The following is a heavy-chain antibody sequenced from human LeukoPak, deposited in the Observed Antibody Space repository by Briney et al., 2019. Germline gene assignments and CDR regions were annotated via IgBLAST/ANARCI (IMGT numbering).Heavy chain of an antibody. CDR3: ARDVCSGGTCYLDY. J-gene: IGHJ4*02. CDR1: GDSMSNYY. V-gene: IGHV4-59*01. CDR2: ISDRGST. Sequence: SETLSLTCSVSGDSMSNYYWTWIRQPPGKALESIGYISDRGSTYYSPSLKSRATISADTSKNQISLKLTSVTAADTAVYYCARDVCSGGTCYLDYWGRGTLVSVSA. D-gene: IGHD2-15*01.